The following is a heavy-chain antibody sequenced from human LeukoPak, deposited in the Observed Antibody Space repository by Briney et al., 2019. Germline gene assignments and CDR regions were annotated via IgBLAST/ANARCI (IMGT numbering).Heavy chain of an antibody. CDR2: IYYSGST. Sequence: SETLSLTCTVSGGSISSSGYYWGWIRQPPGKGLEWIGSIYYSGSTYYNPSLKSRVTISVDTSKNQFSLKLSSVTAADTAVYYCVRPGRYSSSYFDYWGQGTLVTVSS. D-gene: IGHD6-13*01. V-gene: IGHV4-39*01. CDR3: VRPGRYSSSYFDY. J-gene: IGHJ4*02. CDR1: GGSISSSGYY.